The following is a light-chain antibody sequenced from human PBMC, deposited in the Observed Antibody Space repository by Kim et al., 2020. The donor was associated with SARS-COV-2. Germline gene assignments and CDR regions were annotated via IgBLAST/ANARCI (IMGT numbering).Light chain of an antibody. J-gene: IGLJ2*01. V-gene: IGLV3-21*04. CDR1: NIGSKS. CDR2: YDS. Sequence: SYELTQPPSVSVDPGKTARITCGGNNIGSKSVHWYQQKPGQAPVLVIYYDSDRPSGIPERCSGSNSGNTATLTISRVEAGDEADYYCQVWDSSSDHVVFGGGTKLTVL. CDR3: QVWDSSSDHVV.